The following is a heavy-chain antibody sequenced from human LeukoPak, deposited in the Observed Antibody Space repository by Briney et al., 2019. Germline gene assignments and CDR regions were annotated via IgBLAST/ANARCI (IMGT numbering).Heavy chain of an antibody. J-gene: IGHJ4*02. V-gene: IGHV3-7*01. Sequence: PGGSLRLSCAASGFTFSSYWMSWVRQAPGKGLEWVANIKQDGSEKNYVASVKGRFPISRDNAKNSLYLQMNSLRAEDTALYYCARGRWAPFDCWGQGTLVTVSS. CDR1: GFTFSSYW. CDR2: IKQDGSEK. D-gene: IGHD6-13*01. CDR3: ARGRWAPFDC.